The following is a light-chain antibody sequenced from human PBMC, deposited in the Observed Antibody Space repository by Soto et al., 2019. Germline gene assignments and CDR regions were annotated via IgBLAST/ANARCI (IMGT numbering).Light chain of an antibody. CDR1: QSINRW. V-gene: IGKV1-5*01. J-gene: IGKJ1*01. CDR2: YAS. Sequence: IQMTQSPSTLSASVGDRVTITCRASQSINRWLAWYQQRPGKAPRLLIYYASTLETGVPSRFSGSESGKEFTITINGLQPDDFATYYCQQYNSWWTFGQGTKVEMK. CDR3: QQYNSWWT.